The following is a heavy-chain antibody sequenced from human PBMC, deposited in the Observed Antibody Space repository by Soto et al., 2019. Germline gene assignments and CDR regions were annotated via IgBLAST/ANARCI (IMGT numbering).Heavy chain of an antibody. Sequence: QVQLVQSGAEVKKPGASLKVSCKASGYTFTTYYMHWVRQAPGQGLEWMGVINPSGGSTTYAQRHQGRVTMTRDTSTSKVYRELSSLRSEDKAVYYCARRAAATLDVWGQGTTVTVSS. CDR3: ARRAAATLDV. D-gene: IGHD6-13*01. J-gene: IGHJ6*02. V-gene: IGHV1-46*03. CDR1: GYTFTTYY. CDR2: INPSGGST.